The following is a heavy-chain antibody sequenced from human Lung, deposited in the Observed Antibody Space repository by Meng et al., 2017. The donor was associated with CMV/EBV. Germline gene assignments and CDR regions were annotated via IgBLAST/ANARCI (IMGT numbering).Heavy chain of an antibody. J-gene: IGHJ4*02. Sequence: LTSYDINWVRQAAGHGLEWMGWMNPNSGNTGFAQKFQGRVTITRNTSISTAYMEVRSLRFEDTAVYYCARMGRYCSGGSCLRYFDYWGQGTLVTVSS. D-gene: IGHD2-15*01. CDR1: LTSYD. CDR3: ARMGRYCSGGSCLRYFDY. V-gene: IGHV1-8*01. CDR2: MNPNSGNT.